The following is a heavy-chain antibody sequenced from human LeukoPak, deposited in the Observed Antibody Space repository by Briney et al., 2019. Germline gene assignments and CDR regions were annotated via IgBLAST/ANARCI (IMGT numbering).Heavy chain of an antibody. V-gene: IGHV4-30-2*01. J-gene: IGHJ4*02. Sequence: SETLSLTCTVSGGSISSGGYYWSWIRQPPGKGLEWIGYIYHSGSTCYNPSLKSRVTISVDRSKNQFSLKLSSVTAADTAVYYCARITYSSSWLVDYWGQGTLVTVSS. CDR2: IYHSGST. CDR3: ARITYSSSWLVDY. D-gene: IGHD6-13*01. CDR1: GGSISSGGYY.